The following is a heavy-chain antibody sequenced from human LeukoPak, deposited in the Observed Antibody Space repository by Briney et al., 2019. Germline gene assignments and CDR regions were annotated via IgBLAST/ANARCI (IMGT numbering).Heavy chain of an antibody. D-gene: IGHD6-13*01. CDR2: ISNNGGSK. Sequence: PGGSLRLSCSASGFTFISYAIHWVRQAPGKGLEYVSAISNNGGSKYYADSVNGRFTIPRDNSKNTLYLQMSRLRAEDTAVYYCVKGGYSSSWSLFDYWGQGTLVTVSS. CDR1: GFTFISYA. J-gene: IGHJ4*02. V-gene: IGHV3-64D*06. CDR3: VKGGYSSSWSLFDY.